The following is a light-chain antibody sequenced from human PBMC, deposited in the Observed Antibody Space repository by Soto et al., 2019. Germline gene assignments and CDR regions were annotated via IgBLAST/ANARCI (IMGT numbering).Light chain of an antibody. V-gene: IGKV1-27*01. CDR1: QDIRNY. Sequence: DSQMTQLPSSLSASVGDRVTITCRATQDIRNYLAWYQQKPGKVPKLLIYAATTLQSGAPSRFSGSGSGTDFTLMISSLQPEDVATYYCQKYDSAPLTFGGGTKVDIK. J-gene: IGKJ4*01. CDR3: QKYDSAPLT. CDR2: AAT.